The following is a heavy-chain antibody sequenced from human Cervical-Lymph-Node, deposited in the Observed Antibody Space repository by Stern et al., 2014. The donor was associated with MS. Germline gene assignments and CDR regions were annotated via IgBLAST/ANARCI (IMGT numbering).Heavy chain of an antibody. Sequence: QVTLRESGPTLVKPTQTLTLTCTFSGFSLNTRGVGVGWIRQPPGQALEWLALIYWDDDKRYSPSLESRLTITKDTSKNQVVLAMTNMDPVDTATYYCAHTPSGDYGYYFDYWGQGTLVSVSS. CDR3: AHTPSGDYGYYFDY. V-gene: IGHV2-5*02. CDR1: GFSLNTRGVG. CDR2: IYWDDDK. D-gene: IGHD4-17*01. J-gene: IGHJ4*02.